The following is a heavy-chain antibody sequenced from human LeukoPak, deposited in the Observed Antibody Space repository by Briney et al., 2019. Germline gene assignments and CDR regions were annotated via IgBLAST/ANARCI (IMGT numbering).Heavy chain of an antibody. CDR1: GFTFNDYS. D-gene: IGHD6-13*01. Sequence: PGGSLRLSCVASGFTFNDYSMKWARQVPGKGLDWVSYISSSSTTIHYADSVKGRFTISRDNAKNSLYLQMNSLRAGDTAVYYCARGGSSWYGRGIDYWGQGTLVTVSS. J-gene: IGHJ4*02. CDR2: ISSSSTTI. CDR3: ARGGSSWYGRGIDY. V-gene: IGHV3-48*04.